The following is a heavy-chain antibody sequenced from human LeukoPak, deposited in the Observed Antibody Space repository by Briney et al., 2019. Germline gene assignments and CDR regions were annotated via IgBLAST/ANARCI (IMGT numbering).Heavy chain of an antibody. Sequence: GGSLRLSCAASGFTFSSYAMHWVRQAPGKGLEGVAVISYDGSNKYYADSVKGRFTISRDNSKNTLYLQMNSLRAEDTAVYYCASLITIFDAFDIWGQGTMVTVSS. J-gene: IGHJ3*02. V-gene: IGHV3-30*04. CDR2: ISYDGSNK. D-gene: IGHD3-9*01. CDR3: ASLITIFDAFDI. CDR1: GFTFSSYA.